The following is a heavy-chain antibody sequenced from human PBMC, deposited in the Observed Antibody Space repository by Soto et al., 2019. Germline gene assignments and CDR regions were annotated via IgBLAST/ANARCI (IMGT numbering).Heavy chain of an antibody. CDR2: ISAYNGNT. J-gene: IGHJ5*02. Sequence: ASVKVSCKASVYTFTSYGISWLRQAPGQGLEWMGWISAYNGNTNYAQKLQGRVTMTTDTSTSTAYMELRSLRSDDTAVYYCARDQSPIWFDPWGQGTLVTVSS. CDR1: VYTFTSYG. CDR3: ARDQSPIWFDP. V-gene: IGHV1-18*01.